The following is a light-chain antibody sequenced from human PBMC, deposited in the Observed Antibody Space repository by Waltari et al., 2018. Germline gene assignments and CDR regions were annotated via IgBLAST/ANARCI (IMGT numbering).Light chain of an antibody. J-gene: IGLJ3*02. CDR1: TTDVSGYDY. V-gene: IGLV2-11*01. CDR2: DVN. CDR3: CSFTEEV. Sequence: QSALAQPRSVSGSPGQSVTISCTSTTTDVSGYDYVSWYQQHPGKGPKLIIVDVNRRPSGVPDRFSGSKTGNMASLTISGLQPEDEAIYYCCSFTEEVFGGGTTVTVL.